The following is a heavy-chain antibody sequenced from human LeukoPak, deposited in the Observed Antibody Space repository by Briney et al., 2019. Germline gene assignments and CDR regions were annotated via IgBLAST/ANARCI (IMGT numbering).Heavy chain of an antibody. Sequence: SETLSLTCTVSGGSISSSSYYWGWIRQPPGKGPEWIGSIYYSGSTYYNPSLKSRVTISVDTSKNQFSLKLSSVTAADTAVYYCASLGDCSGGSCSYDAFDIWGQGTMVTVSS. D-gene: IGHD2-15*01. V-gene: IGHV4-39*07. CDR3: ASLGDCSGGSCSYDAFDI. J-gene: IGHJ3*02. CDR1: GGSISSSSYY. CDR2: IYYSGST.